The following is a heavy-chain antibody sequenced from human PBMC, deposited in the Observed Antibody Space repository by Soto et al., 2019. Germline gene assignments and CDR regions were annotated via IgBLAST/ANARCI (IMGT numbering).Heavy chain of an antibody. CDR1: GFTFSAFW. CDR3: ARDDLRRNEALDI. CDR2: TNKDGASS. Sequence: EVQLVESGGDFGQPGGSLRLSCEASGFTFSAFWMHWVRHVPGEGLMWISRTNKDGASSEYADSVKGRFSVSRDNAKNTMFLHMTGLRAEDTAVYYCARDDLRRNEALDIWGQGTVVTVSS. D-gene: IGHD2-21*01. J-gene: IGHJ3*02. V-gene: IGHV3-74*01.